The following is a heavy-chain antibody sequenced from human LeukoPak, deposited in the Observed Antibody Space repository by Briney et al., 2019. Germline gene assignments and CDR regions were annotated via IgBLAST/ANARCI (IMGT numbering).Heavy chain of an antibody. V-gene: IGHV4-59*01. CDR3: ARMYRDPKSGWFDP. D-gene: IGHD1-26*01. CDR2: IYYSGST. Sequence: SETLSLTCTVSGGSISSYYWSWIRQPPGKGLEWIGYIYYSGSTNYKPSLKSRVTISVDTSKNQFSLKLSSVTAADTAVYYCARMYRDPKSGWFDPWGQGTLVTVSS. J-gene: IGHJ5*02. CDR1: GGSISSYY.